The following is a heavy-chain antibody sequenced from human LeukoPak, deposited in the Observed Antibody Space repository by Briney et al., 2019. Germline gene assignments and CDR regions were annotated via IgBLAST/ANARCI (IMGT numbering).Heavy chain of an antibody. CDR3: ARVGYYYGAGSHFKALDS. CDR1: GYTFSDYY. Sequence: ASVKVSCKASGYTFSDYYIHWVRQAPGQGLEWMGWINPDSGDTNYEQKFQDWVTMTRDTSVNTVYMELSSLKSDDTAVYYCARVGYYYGAGSHFKALDSWGQRTLVIVSS. V-gene: IGHV1-2*04. J-gene: IGHJ4*02. CDR2: INPDSGDT. D-gene: IGHD3-10*01.